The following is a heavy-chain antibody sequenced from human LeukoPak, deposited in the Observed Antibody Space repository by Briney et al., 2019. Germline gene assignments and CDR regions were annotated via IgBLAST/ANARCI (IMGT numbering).Heavy chain of an antibody. Sequence: SETLSLTCNVSGGSVSFSHWNRIRQLPGKGLEWIGCLSYTGKTDYNPSLTSRVTMSFGTSNNQFSLKLKSVTAADTAIYYCSRGYFEPFDYWGQGTLVTVSP. CDR3: SRGYFEPFDY. CDR2: LSYTGKT. D-gene: IGHD2/OR15-2a*01. CDR1: GGSVSFSH. V-gene: IGHV4-59*02. J-gene: IGHJ4*02.